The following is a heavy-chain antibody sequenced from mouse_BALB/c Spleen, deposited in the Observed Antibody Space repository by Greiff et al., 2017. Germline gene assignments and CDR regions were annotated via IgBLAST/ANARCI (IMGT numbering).Heavy chain of an antibody. D-gene: IGHD3-1*01. Sequence: LQQPGSELVRPGASVKLSCTASGFTFTSYWMHWVKQRHGQGLEWIGNIYPGSGSTNYDEKFKDKATLTADKSSITAYMQLSSLTSEDSAVYYGARREGYRGYFDYWGQGTTLTVSS. CDR3: ARREGYRGYFDY. CDR1: GFTFTSYW. CDR2: IYPGSGST. V-gene: IGHV1S22*01. J-gene: IGHJ2*01.